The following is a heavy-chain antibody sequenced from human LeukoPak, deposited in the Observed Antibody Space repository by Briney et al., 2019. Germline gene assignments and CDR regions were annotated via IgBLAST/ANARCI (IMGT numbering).Heavy chain of an antibody. Sequence: GGSLRLSCAASGFTFTKYWMTWVRQAPGKGLEWVANIKQDGSEKFYVDSVKGRFTISRDNAKNSLDLQMNSLRAEDTAVYYCAREGIAVAGSYWGQGTLVTVSS. V-gene: IGHV3-7*01. CDR3: AREGIAVAGSY. CDR2: IKQDGSEK. J-gene: IGHJ4*02. CDR1: GFTFTKYW. D-gene: IGHD6-19*01.